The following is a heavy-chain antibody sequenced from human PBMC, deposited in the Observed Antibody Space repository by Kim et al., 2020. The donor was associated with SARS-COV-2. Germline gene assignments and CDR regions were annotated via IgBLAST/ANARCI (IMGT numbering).Heavy chain of an antibody. CDR3: AKDQDFWSGYYGYYYYGMDV. V-gene: IGHV3-30*18. J-gene: IGHJ6*02. Sequence: GGSLRLSCAASGFTFSSYGMHWVRQAPGKGLEWVAVISYDGSNKYYADSVKGRFTISRDNSKNTLYLQMNSLRAEDTAVYYCAKDQDFWSGYYGYYYYGMDVWGQGTTVTVSS. CDR2: ISYDGSNK. CDR1: GFTFSSYG. D-gene: IGHD3-3*01.